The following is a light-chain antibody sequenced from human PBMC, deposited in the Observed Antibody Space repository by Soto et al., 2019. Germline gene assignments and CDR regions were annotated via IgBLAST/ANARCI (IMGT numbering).Light chain of an antibody. CDR1: SSDVGGYNY. CDR2: AVS. CDR3: NSYTNRYTFV. J-gene: IGLJ1*01. Sequence: QSVLTQPASVSGSTGQSITISCTGTSSDVGGYNYVSWYQHHPGKAPKLMIYAVSNRPSGVSNRFSGSKSGNTASLTISGLQPEDEADYYCNSYTNRYTFVLGSGTKVTVL. V-gene: IGLV2-14*01.